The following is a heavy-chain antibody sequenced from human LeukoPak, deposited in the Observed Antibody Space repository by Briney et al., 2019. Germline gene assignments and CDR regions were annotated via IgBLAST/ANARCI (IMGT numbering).Heavy chain of an antibody. CDR3: AREKYCSSTSCPGGYDY. D-gene: IGHD2-2*01. CDR2: ISYDGSNK. Sequence: PGRSLRLSCAASGFTFSSYAMHWVRQAPGKGLEWVAVISYDGSNKYYADSVKGRFTISRDNSKNTLYLQMNSLRAEDTAVYYCAREKYCSSTSCPGGYDYWGQGTLVTVSS. J-gene: IGHJ4*02. CDR1: GFTFSSYA. V-gene: IGHV3-30*14.